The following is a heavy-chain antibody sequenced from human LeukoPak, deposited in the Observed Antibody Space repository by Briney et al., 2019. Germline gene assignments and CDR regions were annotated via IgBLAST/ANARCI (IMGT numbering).Heavy chain of an antibody. V-gene: IGHV3-23*01. CDR2: ITDTGGTT. CDR3: VKAPVTSCRGAFCYPLDS. CDR1: GITFNTYV. D-gene: IGHD2-15*01. Sequence: GGSLRLSCAASGITFNTYVMRWARQSPGKGLEWVSSITDTGGTTYYADSVKGRFTISRDSSKNTLYLQMNNLRTEDAAIYYCVKAPVTSCRGAFCYPLDSWGQGTLVTVSS. J-gene: IGHJ4*02.